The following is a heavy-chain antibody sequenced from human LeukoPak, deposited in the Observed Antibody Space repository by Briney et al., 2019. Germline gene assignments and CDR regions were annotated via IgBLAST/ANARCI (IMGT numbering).Heavy chain of an antibody. CDR3: ARHVGLTGYYTDPFDY. V-gene: IGHV5-51*01. D-gene: IGHD3-9*01. CDR2: IYPGDSGT. Sequence: GESLKISCKGSGYSFTSYWIGWVRQMPGKGLEWMGFIYPGDSGTRYSPSFQGRVALPAVKSISTSYLQWSSLKASDTAMYYCARHVGLTGYYTDPFDYWGQGTLVTVPS. J-gene: IGHJ4*02. CDR1: GYSFTSYW.